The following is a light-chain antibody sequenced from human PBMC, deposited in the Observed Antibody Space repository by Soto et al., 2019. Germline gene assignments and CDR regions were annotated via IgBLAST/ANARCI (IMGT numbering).Light chain of an antibody. CDR1: SSNIGAGYD. CDR3: QSYDSSLSGWV. V-gene: IGLV1-40*01. J-gene: IGLJ3*02. CDR2: GNS. Sequence: QSVLTQPPSVSGAPGQRVTISCTGSSSNIGAGYDVHWYQQLPGTAPKLLIHGNSNRPSGVPDRFSGSKSGTTASLATTGLRAEDEADYYCQSYDSSLSGWVFGGGTKLTVL.